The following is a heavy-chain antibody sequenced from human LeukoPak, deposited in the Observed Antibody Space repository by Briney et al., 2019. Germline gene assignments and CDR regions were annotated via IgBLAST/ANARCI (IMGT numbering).Heavy chain of an antibody. Sequence: GRSLRLSCAASGFTFSSYEMNWVRQAPGKGLEWVSYISSSGSTIYYADSVKGRFTISRDNAKNSLYLQMNSLRAEDTAVYYCARADCSGGSCPDGMDVWGQGTTVTVSS. V-gene: IGHV3-48*03. CDR2: ISSSGSTI. D-gene: IGHD2-15*01. CDR3: ARADCSGGSCPDGMDV. J-gene: IGHJ6*02. CDR1: GFTFSSYE.